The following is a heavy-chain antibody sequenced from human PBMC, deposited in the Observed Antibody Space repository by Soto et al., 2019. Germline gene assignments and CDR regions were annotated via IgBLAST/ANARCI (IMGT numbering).Heavy chain of an antibody. CDR1: GYAFTTYG. Sequence: QVHLVQSGAEVKKPGASVKVSCQGSGYAFTTYGITWVRQAPGQGLEWMGWISARNGNTNYAQKLQRRVTVTRDTPTSTAYMELRSLRYDDTAVYYCARGRYGDYWGQGALVTVSS. CDR2: ISARNGNT. CDR3: ARGRYGDY. D-gene: IGHD1-1*01. J-gene: IGHJ4*02. V-gene: IGHV1-18*01.